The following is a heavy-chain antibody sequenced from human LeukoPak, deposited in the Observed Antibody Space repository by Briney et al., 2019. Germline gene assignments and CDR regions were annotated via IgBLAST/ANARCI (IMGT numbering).Heavy chain of an antibody. V-gene: IGHV3-30-3*01. J-gene: IGHJ4*02. Sequence: GGSLRLSCAASGFTFSSYAMHWVRQAPGKGLEWVAVISYDGSNKYYADSVKGRFTISRDNSKNTLYLQMNSLRAEDTAVYYCARGRSGSGHYFDYWGQGTLVTVPS. CDR2: ISYDGSNK. D-gene: IGHD3-10*01. CDR3: ARGRSGSGHYFDY. CDR1: GFTFSSYA.